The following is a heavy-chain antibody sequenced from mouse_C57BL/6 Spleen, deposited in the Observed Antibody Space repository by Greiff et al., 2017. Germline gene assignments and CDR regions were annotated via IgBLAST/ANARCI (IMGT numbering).Heavy chain of an antibody. CDR3: ASGDDYDERFAY. CDR2: ISSGSSTI. D-gene: IGHD2-4*01. Sequence: EVQLVESGGGLVKPGGSLKLSCAASGFTFSDYGMHWVRQAPEKGLEWVAYISSGSSTIYYADTVKGRFTISRDNAKNTLFLQMTSLRSEDTAMYYCASGDDYDERFAYWGQGTLVTVSA. CDR1: GFTFSDYG. V-gene: IGHV5-17*01. J-gene: IGHJ3*01.